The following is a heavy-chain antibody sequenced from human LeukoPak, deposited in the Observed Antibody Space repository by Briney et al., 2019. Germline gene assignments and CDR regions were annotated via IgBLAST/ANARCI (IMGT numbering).Heavy chain of an antibody. CDR3: VSPRGFSYGYFDY. CDR1: GGSISSSSAY. V-gene: IGHV4-39*01. CDR2: IYYSKNT. D-gene: IGHD5-18*01. Sequence: PSESLSLTCTVSGGSISSSSAYWGWIRQPPGKGLEWIGSIYYSKNTHYNPSLRSRVTISADTSKNQFSLTLGSVSATDTAVYYCVSPRGFSYGYFDYWGQGALVSASS. J-gene: IGHJ4*02.